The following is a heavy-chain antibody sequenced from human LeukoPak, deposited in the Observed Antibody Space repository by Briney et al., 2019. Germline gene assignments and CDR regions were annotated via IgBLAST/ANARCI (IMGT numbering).Heavy chain of an antibody. CDR1: GFTFDYYA. CDR2: ISWNSDRI. V-gene: IGHV3-9*01. D-gene: IGHD1-26*01. Sequence: GGSLRLSCAASGFTFDYYAMHWVRQAPGKGLEWVSGISWNSDRIGYADSVTGRFTISRDNAKNSLYLQMNSLRVEDTALYYCTRRIVGATGDFDYWGQGTLVTVSS. J-gene: IGHJ4*02. CDR3: TRRIVGATGDFDY.